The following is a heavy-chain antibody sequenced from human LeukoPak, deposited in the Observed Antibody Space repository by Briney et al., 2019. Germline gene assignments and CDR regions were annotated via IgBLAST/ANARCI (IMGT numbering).Heavy chain of an antibody. D-gene: IGHD2-21*02. CDR3: AQGVVTAILHAEYFQH. CDR1: GFIFDDYT. CDR2: ISWNSGII. J-gene: IGHJ1*01. Sequence: PGGSLRLSCVASGFIFDDYTLHWIRQVPGKGLEWVSRISWNSGIIDYADSVRGRFTISRDNARNTLYLQMNSLRAEDTAVYYCAQGVVTAILHAEYFQHWGQGTLVTVSS. V-gene: IGHV3-9*01.